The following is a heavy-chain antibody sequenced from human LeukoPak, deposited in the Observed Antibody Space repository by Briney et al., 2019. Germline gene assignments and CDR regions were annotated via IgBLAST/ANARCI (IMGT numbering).Heavy chain of an antibody. V-gene: IGHV3-30*03. J-gene: IGHJ5*02. CDR1: GFSIGNHG. CDR2: ISHDGGAE. D-gene: IGHD3-16*01. Sequence: GGSLRLSCAASGFSIGNHGMHWVRLAPDKGLEWVAMISHDGGAEYYGDSVKGRLTISRDNSENTLYLQMNGLRVEDTAVYYCARDWGSSGWYNWFDPWGQGTLVTVSS. CDR3: ARDWGSSGWYNWFDP.